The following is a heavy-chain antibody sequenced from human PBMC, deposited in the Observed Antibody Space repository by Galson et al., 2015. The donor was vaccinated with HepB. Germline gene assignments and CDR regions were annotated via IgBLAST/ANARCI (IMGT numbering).Heavy chain of an antibody. D-gene: IGHD3-3*01. Sequence: SLRLSCAASGFSFSSYAMSWVRQAPGKGLEWVPAISGNADSTYYADSVKGRFTISRDNSKNTLYLQMNSLRVEDTAVYYCATETNFWSGYYWGGDYWGQGTLITVSS. CDR1: GFSFSSYA. CDR2: ISGNADST. J-gene: IGHJ4*02. V-gene: IGHV3-23*01. CDR3: ATETNFWSGYYWGGDY.